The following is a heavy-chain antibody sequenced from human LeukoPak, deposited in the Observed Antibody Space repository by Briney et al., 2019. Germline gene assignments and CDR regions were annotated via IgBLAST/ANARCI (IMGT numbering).Heavy chain of an antibody. J-gene: IGHJ4*02. Sequence: GGSLRLSCAASGFTFSDYYMSWIRQAPGKGLEWVSYISSSGSTIYYADSVKGRFTISRDNAKNTLYLQMNSLRVEDTAVYYCARDPPPATGTQTGDCWGQGTLVTVSS. V-gene: IGHV3-11*01. CDR2: ISSSGSTI. CDR3: ARDPPPATGTQTGDC. D-gene: IGHD6-13*01. CDR1: GFTFSDYY.